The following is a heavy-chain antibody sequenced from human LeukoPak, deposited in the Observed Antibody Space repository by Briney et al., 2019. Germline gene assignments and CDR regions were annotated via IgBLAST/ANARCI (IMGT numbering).Heavy chain of an antibody. J-gene: IGHJ4*02. V-gene: IGHV4-61*02. CDR3: ARDRFAMVRGPTLFDY. Sequence: SQTLSLTCTVSGGSISSGSYYWSWIRQPAGKGLEWIGRIYTSGSANYNPSLKSRVTISVDTSKNQFSLKLRSVTAADTAVYYCARDRFAMVRGPTLFDYWGQGTLVTVSS. CDR1: GGSISSGSYY. CDR2: IYTSGSA. D-gene: IGHD3-10*01.